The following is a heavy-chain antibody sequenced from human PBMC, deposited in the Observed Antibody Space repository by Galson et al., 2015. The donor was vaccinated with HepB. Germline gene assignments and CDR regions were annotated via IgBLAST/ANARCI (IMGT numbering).Heavy chain of an antibody. D-gene: IGHD4-23*01. J-gene: IGHJ6*02. Sequence: TLSLTCTVSGGSISSGDYYWSWIRQPPGRGLEWIGYIYYRGSTYYNPSLERRLTISLDTSKNQLSLKLISVTAADTAVYYCARDSAWGNPDGYAMDVWGQGTTVTVSS. CDR3: ARDSAWGNPDGYAMDV. CDR2: IYYRGST. CDR1: GGSISSGDYY. V-gene: IGHV4-30-4*01.